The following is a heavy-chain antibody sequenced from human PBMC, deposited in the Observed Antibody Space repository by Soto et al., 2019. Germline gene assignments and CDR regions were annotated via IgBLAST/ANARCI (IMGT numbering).Heavy chain of an antibody. CDR2: IYHSGST. J-gene: IGHJ3*02. Sequence: QLQLQESGSGLVKPSQTLSLTCAVSGGSISSGGYSWSWIRQPPGKGLEWIGYIYHSGSTYYNPSLKSRVTISVDRSKNQFSLKLSSVTAPDTAVYYCARTAVAATPHDAFDIWGQGTMVTVSS. CDR1: GGSISSGGYS. CDR3: ARTAVAATPHDAFDI. D-gene: IGHD2-15*01. V-gene: IGHV4-30-2*01.